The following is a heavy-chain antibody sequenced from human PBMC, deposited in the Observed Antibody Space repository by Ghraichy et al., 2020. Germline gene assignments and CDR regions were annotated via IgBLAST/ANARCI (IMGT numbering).Heavy chain of an antibody. CDR2: ISYDGSNK. D-gene: IGHD1-26*01. Sequence: GGSLRLSCAVSGFTFSSYGMHWVRQAPGKGLEWVAVISYDGSNKYYADSVKGRFTISRDNSKKTLYLQMNSLRTEDTALYYCARKHPGTVEATPDYWGQGTLVTVSS. CDR3: ARKHPGTVEATPDY. J-gene: IGHJ4*02. V-gene: IGHV3-30*03. CDR1: GFTFSSYG.